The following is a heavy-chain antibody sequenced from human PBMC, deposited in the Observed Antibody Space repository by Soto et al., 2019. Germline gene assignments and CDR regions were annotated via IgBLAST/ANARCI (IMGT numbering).Heavy chain of an antibody. CDR2: IYYSGST. V-gene: IGHV4-30-4*01. CDR3: ARGLHTVTTHRFDY. J-gene: IGHJ4*02. D-gene: IGHD4-17*01. Sequence: SETLSLTCTVSGGSISSGDYYWSWIRQPPGKGLEWIGYIYYSGSTYYNPSLKSRVTISVDTSKNQFSLKLSSVTAADTAVYYCARGLHTVTTHRFDYWGQGTLVTVS. CDR1: GGSISSGDYY.